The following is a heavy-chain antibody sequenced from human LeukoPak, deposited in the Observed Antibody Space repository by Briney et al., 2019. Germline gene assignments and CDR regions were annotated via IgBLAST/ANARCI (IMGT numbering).Heavy chain of an antibody. CDR1: GFTFSSYW. CDR3: ARGTTVTKIDY. D-gene: IGHD4-17*01. J-gene: IGHJ4*02. V-gene: IGHV3-7*01. CDR2: INQDGREK. Sequence: GGSLRLSCAASGFTFSSYWMSWVRQAPGKGLEWVANINQDGREKYYVDSVKGRFTISRDNAKNSLYLQMNSLRAEDTAVYYCARGTTVTKIDYWGQGTLVTVSS.